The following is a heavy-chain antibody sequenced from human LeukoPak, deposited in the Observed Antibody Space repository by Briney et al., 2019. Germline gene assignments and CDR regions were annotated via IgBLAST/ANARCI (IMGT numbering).Heavy chain of an antibody. V-gene: IGHV7-4-1*02. Sequence: ASVKVSCKASGYTFTSSAMHWVRQAPGQGLEWMGWINTNTGNPTYAQGFTGRFVFSLDTSVSTAYLQISSLKAEDTAVYYCSRDWYSSGWYGIDYWGQGTLVTVSS. J-gene: IGHJ4*02. D-gene: IGHD6-19*01. CDR1: GYTFTSSA. CDR3: SRDWYSSGWYGIDY. CDR2: INTNTGNP.